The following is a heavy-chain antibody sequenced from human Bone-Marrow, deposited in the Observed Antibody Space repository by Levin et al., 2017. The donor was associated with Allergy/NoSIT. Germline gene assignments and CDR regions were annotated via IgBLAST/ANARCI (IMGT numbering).Heavy chain of an antibody. CDR1: GGSISSYY. D-gene: IGHD6-19*01. CDR3: ARVSIAVAGHQENYYYYGMDV. J-gene: IGHJ6*02. V-gene: IGHV4-4*07. Sequence: PSQTLSLTCTVSGGSISSYYWSWIRQPAGKGLEWIGRIYTSGSTNYNPSLKSRVTMSVDTSKNQFSLKLSSVTAADTAVYYCARVSIAVAGHQENYYYYGMDVWGQGTTVTVSS. CDR2: IYTSGST.